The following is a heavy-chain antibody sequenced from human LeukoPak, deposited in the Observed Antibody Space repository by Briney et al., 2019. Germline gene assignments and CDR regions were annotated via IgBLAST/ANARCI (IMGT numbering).Heavy chain of an antibody. D-gene: IGHD3-3*01. J-gene: IGHJ6*02. CDR1: GSTFSSYG. CDR2: INSDGSST. Sequence: GRSLRLSCAASGSTFSSYGMHWVRQAPGKGLEWVSRINSDGSSTSYADSVKGRFTISRDNSKNTLYLQMNSLRAEDTAVYYCANNKYDFWSGYYYYGMDVWGQGTTVTVSS. V-gene: IGHV3-NL1*01. CDR3: ANNKYDFWSGYYYYGMDV.